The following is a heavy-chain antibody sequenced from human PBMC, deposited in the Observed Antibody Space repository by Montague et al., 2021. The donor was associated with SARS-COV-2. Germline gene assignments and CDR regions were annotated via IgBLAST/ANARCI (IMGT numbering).Heavy chain of an antibody. Sequence: SETLSLTCAVYGGSSSGYYWSWIRQPPGKGLEWIGEINHSGSTNYNPSLKSRVTISVDTSKNQFSLKLSSVTAADTAVYYCARRGSSVWGVTVSAELDYWGQGILVIVSS. J-gene: IGHJ4*02. CDR2: INHSGST. D-gene: IGHD3-10*01. V-gene: IGHV4-34*01. CDR3: ARRGSSVWGVTVSAELDY. CDR1: GGSSSGYY.